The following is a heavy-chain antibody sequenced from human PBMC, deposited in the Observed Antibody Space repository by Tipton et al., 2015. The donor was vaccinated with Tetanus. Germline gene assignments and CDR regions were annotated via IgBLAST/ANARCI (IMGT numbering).Heavy chain of an antibody. D-gene: IGHD5/OR15-5a*01. CDR3: ARLREIVSRSGWALAN. J-gene: IGHJ4*02. CDR1: GASFSDYY. Sequence: TLSLTCAVYGASFSDYYWSWIRQAPGKGLEWIGEINHSGNTNHNPSLKRRVTLSVDTSKKDFSVRLGSVTAADTAVYYCARLREIVSRSGWALANWGQGILVTVSS. CDR2: INHSGNT. V-gene: IGHV4-34*01.